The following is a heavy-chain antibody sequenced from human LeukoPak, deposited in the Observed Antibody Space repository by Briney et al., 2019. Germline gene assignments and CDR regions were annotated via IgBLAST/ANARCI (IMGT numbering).Heavy chain of an antibody. J-gene: IGHJ5*02. D-gene: IGHD6-19*01. V-gene: IGHV3-30*18. CDR3: AKDLWLENH. Sequence: GGSLRLSCAASGFTFSSYGMHWVRQAPGKGLEWVAVISYDGSNKYYADSVKGRFTISRDNSKNTLYLQMNSLRAEDTAVYYCAKDLWLENHWGQETLVTVSS. CDR1: GFTFSSYG. CDR2: ISYDGSNK.